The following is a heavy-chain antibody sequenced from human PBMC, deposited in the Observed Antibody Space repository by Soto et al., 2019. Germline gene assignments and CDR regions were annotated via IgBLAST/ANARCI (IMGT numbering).Heavy chain of an antibody. Sequence: QVQLVESGGGVVQPGRSLRLSCAASGFTFSSYAMHWVRQAPGKGLEWVAVISYDGSNKYYADSVKGRFTISRDNSKNTLYLQMNSLRAEDTAVYYCARSTPSGAFDYWGQGTLVTVSS. V-gene: IGHV3-30-3*01. CDR3: ARSTPSGAFDY. D-gene: IGHD1-26*01. CDR1: GFTFSSYA. CDR2: ISYDGSNK. J-gene: IGHJ4*02.